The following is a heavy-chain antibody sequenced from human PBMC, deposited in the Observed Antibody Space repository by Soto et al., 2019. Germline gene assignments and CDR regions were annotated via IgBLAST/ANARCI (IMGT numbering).Heavy chain of an antibody. J-gene: IGHJ4*02. V-gene: IGHV3-23*01. Sequence: EVQLLESGGGLAQPGGSLRLSCAASGFTFSGFAMSWVRQAPGKGLEWVSAITGSGGSTYHADSVKGRFTISRDNSKNTLYLEMNSLRADDTDVYYCAKGSSSSRPYYFDSWGQGTLATVSS. CDR1: GFTFSGFA. CDR2: ITGSGGST. CDR3: AKGSSSSRPYYFDS. D-gene: IGHD6-6*01.